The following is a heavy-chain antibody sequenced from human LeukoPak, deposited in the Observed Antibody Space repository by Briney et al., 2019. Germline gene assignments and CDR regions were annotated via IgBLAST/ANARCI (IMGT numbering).Heavy chain of an antibody. J-gene: IGHJ6*03. CDR3: AREDWSSGYMDV. CDR1: GGSISSHY. V-gene: IGHV4-59*11. Sequence: SETLSLTCTVSGGSISSHYCSWIRRPPGKGLEWIGYIYYSGNTNYNPSLKSRVTISVDTSKNQFSLKLSSVTAADTAVYYCAREDWSSGYMDVWGKGTTVTVSS. CDR2: IYYSGNT. D-gene: IGHD3-9*01.